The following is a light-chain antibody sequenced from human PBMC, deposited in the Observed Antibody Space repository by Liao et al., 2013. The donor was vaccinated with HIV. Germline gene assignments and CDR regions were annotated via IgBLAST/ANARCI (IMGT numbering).Light chain of an antibody. CDR1: NIASKA. J-gene: IGLJ2*01. V-gene: IGLV3-21*01. CDR3: HVWDSISDHVV. Sequence: SYVLTQPPSVSVAPGKTARITCGGNNIASKAVHWYQQRPGQAPVLVIFYDNDRPSGIPARFSGANSGNTATLTISRVEAGDEADYYCHVWDSISDHVVFGGGTKLTVL. CDR2: YDN.